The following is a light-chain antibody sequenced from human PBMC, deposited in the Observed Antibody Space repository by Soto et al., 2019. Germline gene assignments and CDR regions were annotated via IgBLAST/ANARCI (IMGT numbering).Light chain of an antibody. V-gene: IGLV2-14*01. CDR3: SSYTSSSTLV. Sequence: QSALTQPASVSGSPGQSITISCTGTSSGVGGDSYVSXXXXXXXXAPKLMIYEVSNRPSGVSNRFSGSKSGNTASLTISGLQAEDEADYYCSSYTSSSTLVFGTGTKVTVL. J-gene: IGLJ1*01. CDR2: EVS. CDR1: SSGVGGDSY.